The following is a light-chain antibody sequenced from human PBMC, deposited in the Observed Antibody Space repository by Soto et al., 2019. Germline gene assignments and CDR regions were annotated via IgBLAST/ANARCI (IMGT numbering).Light chain of an antibody. J-gene: IGKJ1*01. CDR3: QRYLNPPQN. V-gene: IGKV4-1*01. Sequence: DIVMTQSPDSLAVSLGERATINCRSSQSVLYSTNNKNYLAWYQQKPGQPPKLLIYWASTRESGVPDRFSASGSGTDFTLTISSLQAEDVAVYYCQRYLNPPQNFGQGTKVEIK. CDR1: QSVLYSTNNKNY. CDR2: WAS.